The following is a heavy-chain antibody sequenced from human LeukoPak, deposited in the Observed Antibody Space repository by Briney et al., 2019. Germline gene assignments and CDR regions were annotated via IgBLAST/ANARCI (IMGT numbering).Heavy chain of an antibody. D-gene: IGHD4-23*01. CDR2: IYYSGST. Sequence: SETLSLTCTVSGGSISSYYWSWIRQPPGKGLEWIGYIYYSGSTNYNPSLKSRVTISVDTPKNQFTLKLSSVTAADTAVYYCARDMDYGGNSGFDPWGQGTLVTVSS. J-gene: IGHJ5*02. V-gene: IGHV4-59*01. CDR3: ARDMDYGGNSGFDP. CDR1: GGSISSYY.